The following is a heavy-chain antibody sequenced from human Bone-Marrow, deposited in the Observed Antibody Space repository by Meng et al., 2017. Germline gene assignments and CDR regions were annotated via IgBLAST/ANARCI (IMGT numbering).Heavy chain of an antibody. V-gene: IGHV3-21*01. CDR2: ISSSSSYI. CDR3: AGSPDGSHCSGGSCYKRGGAFDI. CDR1: GFTFSSYE. J-gene: IGHJ3*02. Sequence: GESLKISCAASGFTFSSYEMNWVRQAPGKGLEWVSSISSSSSYIYYADSVKGRFTISRDNAKNSLYLQMNSLRAEDTAVYYCAGSPDGSHCSGGSCYKRGGAFDIWGQGTMVTVSS. D-gene: IGHD2-15*01.